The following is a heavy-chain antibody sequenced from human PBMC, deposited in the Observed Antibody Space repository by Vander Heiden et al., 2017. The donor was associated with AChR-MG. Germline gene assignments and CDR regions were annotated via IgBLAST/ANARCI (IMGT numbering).Heavy chain of an antibody. CDR1: GGSFSGYY. CDR3: ARNRFDDFGSGFYYYGMDV. V-gene: IGHV4-34*01. CDR2: INHSGST. D-gene: IGHD3-3*01. J-gene: IGHJ6*02. Sequence: QVQLQQWGAGLLKPSETLSLTCAVSGGSFSGYYWSWIRQPPGKGLEWIGEINHSGSTNYNPSLKRRVTISVDTSKNQFSLKLSSVTAADTAVHYCARNRFDDFGSGFYYYGMDVWGQGTTVTVSS.